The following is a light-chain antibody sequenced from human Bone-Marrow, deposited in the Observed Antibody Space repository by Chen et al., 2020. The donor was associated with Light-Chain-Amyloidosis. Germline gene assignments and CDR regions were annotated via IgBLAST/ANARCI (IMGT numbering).Light chain of an antibody. CDR3: SSYTITNTLV. J-gene: IGLJ1*01. CDR2: EIT. Sequence: SALPQPASVSGSPGQSLTISCTGTSNDVGGDNHVSWYQQHPDKAPKLMIYEITNRPSWVPDRFSGTKSDNTASLTISGLQTEDEADYFCSSYTITNTLVFGSGTRVTVL. V-gene: IGLV2-14*01. CDR1: SNDVGGDNH.